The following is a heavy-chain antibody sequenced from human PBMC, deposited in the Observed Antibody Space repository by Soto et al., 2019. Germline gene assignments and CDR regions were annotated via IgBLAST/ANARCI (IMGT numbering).Heavy chain of an antibody. D-gene: IGHD6-13*01. CDR3: TTAPYSSSWYGIFDY. J-gene: IGHJ4*02. CDR1: GFTFSNAW. CDR2: IKSKTDGGTT. Sequence: ESGGGLVKPGGSLRLSCAASGFTFSNAWMSWVRQAPGKGLEWVGRIKSKTDGGTTDYAAPVKGRFTISRDDSKNTLYLQMNSLKTEDTAVYYCTTAPYSSSWYGIFDYWGQGTLVTVSS. V-gene: IGHV3-15*01.